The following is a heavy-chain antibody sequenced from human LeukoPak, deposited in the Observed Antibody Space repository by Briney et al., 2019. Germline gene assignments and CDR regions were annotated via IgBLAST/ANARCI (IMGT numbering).Heavy chain of an antibody. V-gene: IGHV3-7*01. CDR2: IKQDGVEK. Sequence: GGSLRLSCAASGFTFSSYWMSWVRQAPGKGREWVANIKQDGVEKYYVDSVKGRSTISRDNTKNSLYLQMNSLRAEDTAVYYCARDWNTIFGVVIKYWFDPWGQGTLVTVSS. D-gene: IGHD3-3*01. CDR3: ARDWNTIFGVVIKYWFDP. J-gene: IGHJ5*02. CDR1: GFTFSSYW.